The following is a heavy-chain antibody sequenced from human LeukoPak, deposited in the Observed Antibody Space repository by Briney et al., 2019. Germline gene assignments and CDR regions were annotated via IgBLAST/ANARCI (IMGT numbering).Heavy chain of an antibody. V-gene: IGHV3-30*02. CDR2: IRYDGSNK. CDR3: ARTYYDILTGYNPYFDY. Sequence: GGSLRLSCAASGFTFSSYGMHWVRQAPGKGLEWVAFIRYDGSNKYYADSVKGRFTISRDNAKNFLYLQMNSLRAEDTAVYYCARTYYDILTGYNPYFDYWGQGILVTVSS. D-gene: IGHD3-9*01. J-gene: IGHJ4*02. CDR1: GFTFSSYG.